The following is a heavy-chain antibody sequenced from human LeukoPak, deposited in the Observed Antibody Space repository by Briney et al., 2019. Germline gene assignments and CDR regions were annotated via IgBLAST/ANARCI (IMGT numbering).Heavy chain of an antibody. CDR3: ARGMTTVTTLYYYYYMDV. Sequence: SETLSLTCTVSGGSISSYYWSWIRQPPGKGLEWIGYIYYSGSTNYNPSLKSRVTISVDTSKNQFSLKLSSVTAADTAVYYCARGMTTVTTLYYYYYMDVWGKGTTVTISS. CDR2: IYYSGST. CDR1: GGSISSYY. J-gene: IGHJ6*03. V-gene: IGHV4-59*01. D-gene: IGHD4-17*01.